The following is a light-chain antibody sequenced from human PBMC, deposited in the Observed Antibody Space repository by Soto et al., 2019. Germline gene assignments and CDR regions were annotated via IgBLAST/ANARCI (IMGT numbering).Light chain of an antibody. CDR2: DAS. J-gene: IGKJ1*01. CDR1: QSVSNN. CDR3: QQYNNWPPWT. V-gene: IGKV3-15*01. Sequence: ILMTQSPANLSVSPGERATLSCRASQSVSNNLAWYQQKPGQAPRLLIYDASTRATGIPARFSGSGSGTEFTLTINGLQSEDFAVYYCQQYNNWPPWTFGQGTKVEIK.